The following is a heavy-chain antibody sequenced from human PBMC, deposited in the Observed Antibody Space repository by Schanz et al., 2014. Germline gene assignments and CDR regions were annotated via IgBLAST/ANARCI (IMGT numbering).Heavy chain of an antibody. CDR2: MNQDGSVK. J-gene: IGHJ4*02. Sequence: EVQLVESGGGLVQPGGSLRLSCAASRFTFSDYWMSWVRQAPGKGLEWVANMNQDGSVKNYVDSVKGRFTISRDNAKNSPYLPINHLRAEDPAVYFCARDKGGLIPFDYWGQGTLVAVSS. CDR1: RFTFSDYW. D-gene: IGHD2-15*01. CDR3: ARDKGGLIPFDY. V-gene: IGHV3-7*01.